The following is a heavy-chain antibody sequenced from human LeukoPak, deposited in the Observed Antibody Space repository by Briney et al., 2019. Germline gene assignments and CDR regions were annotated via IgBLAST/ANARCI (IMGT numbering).Heavy chain of an antibody. CDR2: IIPIFGTA. Sequence: SVKVSCKASGGTFSSYAINWVRQAPGQGLEWMGGIIPIFGTANYAQKFQGRVTITADESTSTAYMELSSLRSEDTAVYYCASPERSSGYYYEYWGQGTLVTVSS. CDR3: ASPERSSGYYYEY. CDR1: GGTFSSYA. J-gene: IGHJ4*02. V-gene: IGHV1-69*13. D-gene: IGHD3-22*01.